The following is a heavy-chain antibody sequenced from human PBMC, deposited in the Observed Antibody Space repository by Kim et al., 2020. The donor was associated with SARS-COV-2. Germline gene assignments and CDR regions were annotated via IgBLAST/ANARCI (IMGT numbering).Heavy chain of an antibody. Sequence: NYAQKFQGRVTITADKSTSTADMELSSLRSEDTAVYYCARDQVYGDPFDYWGQGTLVTVSS. D-gene: IGHD4-17*01. J-gene: IGHJ4*02. V-gene: IGHV1-69*04. CDR3: ARDQVYGDPFDY.